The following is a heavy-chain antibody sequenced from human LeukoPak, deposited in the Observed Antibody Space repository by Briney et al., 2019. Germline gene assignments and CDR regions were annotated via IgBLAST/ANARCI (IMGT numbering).Heavy chain of an antibody. Sequence: SETLSLTCTVSGGSISSYYWGWIRQPPGKGLEWIGSIYYSGSTYYNPSLKSRVTISVDTSKNQFSLKLSSVTAADTAVYYCARSSGDYDVTFDYWGQGTLVTVSS. CDR3: ARSSGDYDVTFDY. J-gene: IGHJ4*02. CDR2: IYYSGST. D-gene: IGHD4-17*01. CDR1: GGSISSYY. V-gene: IGHV4-39*07.